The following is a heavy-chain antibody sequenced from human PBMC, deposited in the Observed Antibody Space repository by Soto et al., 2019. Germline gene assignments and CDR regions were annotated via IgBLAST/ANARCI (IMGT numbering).Heavy chain of an antibody. CDR1: GFLFDTYA. CDR3: ARGGED. D-gene: IGHD5-12*01. J-gene: IGHJ4*02. V-gene: IGHV3-30-3*01. CDR2: ISYDGNSK. Sequence: PGGSLRLSCASSGFLFDTYAMQWVRQAPGEGLEWVAVISYDGNSKYYADSVTGRFTISRDNSKSALFLEMNSLRVEDTAVYFCARGGEDWGQGTLVTVSS.